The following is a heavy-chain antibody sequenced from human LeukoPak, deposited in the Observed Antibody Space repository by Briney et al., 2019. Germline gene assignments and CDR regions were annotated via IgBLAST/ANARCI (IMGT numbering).Heavy chain of an antibody. Sequence: GASAKVSCKASGYTFTGYYMHWVRQAPGQGLEWMGWINPNSGGTNYAQKFQGRVTMTRDTSISTAYMELSRLRSDDTAVYYCARAGQLLFRYYYYMDVWGKGTTVTVSS. CDR1: GYTFTGYY. CDR3: ARAGQLLFRYYYYMDV. V-gene: IGHV1-2*02. J-gene: IGHJ6*03. CDR2: INPNSGGT. D-gene: IGHD2-2*01.